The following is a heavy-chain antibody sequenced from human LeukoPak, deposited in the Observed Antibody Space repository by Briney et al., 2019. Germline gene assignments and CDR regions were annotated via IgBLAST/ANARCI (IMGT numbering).Heavy chain of an antibody. CDR3: AKCYDFWSGYYSYFDY. CDR2: ISYDGSNK. V-gene: IGHV3-30*18. Sequence: GGSLRLSCAASGFTFSSYGMHWVRQAPGKGLEWVAVISYDGSNKYYADSVKGRFTISRDNSKNTLYLQMNSLRAEDTAVYYCAKCYDFWSGYYSYFDYWGQGTLVTVSS. CDR1: GFTFSSYG. J-gene: IGHJ4*02. D-gene: IGHD3-3*01.